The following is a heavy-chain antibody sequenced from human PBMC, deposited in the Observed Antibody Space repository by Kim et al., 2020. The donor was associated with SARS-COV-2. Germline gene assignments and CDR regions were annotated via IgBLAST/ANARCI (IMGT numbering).Heavy chain of an antibody. CDR3: ATGGLNGNEY. CDR2: I. Sequence: ITYANAVQGRLTISRDNAKGTLYLQMNSLGAEDTAVYYCATGGLNGNEYWGQGTQVTVSS. V-gene: IGHV3-74*03. D-gene: IGHD3-10*01. J-gene: IGHJ1*01.